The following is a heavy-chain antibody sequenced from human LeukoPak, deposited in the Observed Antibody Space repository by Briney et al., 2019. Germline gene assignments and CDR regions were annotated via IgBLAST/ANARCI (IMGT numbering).Heavy chain of an antibody. CDR1: GGSLSSYY. Sequence: SETLSLTCTVSGGSLSSYYWSWIRQPPGKGLGWIGYIYYSGSTNYNRSLKGRVTISVDRSKDQFSLKLSSVTAADTAVYYCARHHVYSRGWYGWYLDLWGRGTLVTVSS. D-gene: IGHD6-19*01. CDR2: IYYSGST. J-gene: IGHJ2*01. V-gene: IGHV4-59*08. CDR3: ARHHVYSRGWYGWYLDL.